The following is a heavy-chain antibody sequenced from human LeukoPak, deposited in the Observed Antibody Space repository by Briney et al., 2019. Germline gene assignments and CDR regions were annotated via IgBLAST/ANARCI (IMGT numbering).Heavy chain of an antibody. CDR1: GFTFSSNA. D-gene: IGHD4-17*01. J-gene: IGHJ4*02. CDR3: AKGMYGDYGGLDY. CDR2: ITNSGGST. V-gene: IGHV3-23*01. Sequence: PGGSLRLSCAASGFTFSSNAMSWVRQAPGKGLEWVSGITNSGGSTYYADSVKGRFAISRDNSKNTLYLQMNSLRAEDTAVYYCAKGMYGDYGGLDYWGQGTLVTVSS.